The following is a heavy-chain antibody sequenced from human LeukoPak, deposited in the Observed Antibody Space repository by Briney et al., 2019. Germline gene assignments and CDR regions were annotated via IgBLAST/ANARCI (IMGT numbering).Heavy chain of an antibody. V-gene: IGHV3-23*01. J-gene: IGHJ4*02. CDR3: AKDHSPRVTPYFDY. D-gene: IGHD3-10*01. Sequence: GGSLRLSCAASGFTFSSYAMSWVRQAPGKGLEWVSAISGSGGSTYCADSVKGRFTISRDNSKNTLYLQMNSLRAEDTAVYYCAKDHSPRVTPYFDYWGQGTLVTVSS. CDR1: GFTFSSYA. CDR2: ISGSGGST.